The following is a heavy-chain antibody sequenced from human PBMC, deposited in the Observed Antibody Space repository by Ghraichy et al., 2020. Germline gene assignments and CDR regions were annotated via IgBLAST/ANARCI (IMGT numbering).Heavy chain of an antibody. CDR2: IYYSGST. J-gene: IGHJ6*02. CDR1: GGSISSYY. Sequence: SQTLSLTCTVSGGSISSYYWSWIRQPPGKGLEWIGYIYYSGSTNYNPSLKSRVTISVDTSKNQFSLKLSSVTAADTAVYYCAAMPYCSSTSCYKGYYYYYGMDVWGQGTTVTVSS. CDR3: AAMPYCSSTSCYKGYYYYYGMDV. V-gene: IGHV4-59*08. D-gene: IGHD2-2*02.